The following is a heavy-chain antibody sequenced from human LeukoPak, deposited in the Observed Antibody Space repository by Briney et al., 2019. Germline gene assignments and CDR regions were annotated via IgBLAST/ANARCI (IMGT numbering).Heavy chain of an antibody. Sequence: GGSLRLSCAASGFSVSSKYMSWVRQAPGKGLEWVSVIYSGGTTYYADAVKGRFTISRDNSKNTLYLQMNSLRAEDTAVYYCARGTMVATAPDYWGQGTLVTVSS. CDR1: GFSVSSKY. D-gene: IGHD5-12*01. CDR2: IYSGGTT. CDR3: ARGTMVATAPDY. J-gene: IGHJ4*02. V-gene: IGHV3-53*01.